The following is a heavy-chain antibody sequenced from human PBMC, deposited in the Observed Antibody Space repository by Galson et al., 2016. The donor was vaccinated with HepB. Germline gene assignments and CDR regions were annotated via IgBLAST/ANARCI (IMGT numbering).Heavy chain of an antibody. D-gene: IGHD2-2*01. V-gene: IGHV4-4*02. Sequence: SETLSLTCAVSGASITDSNWLTWVRQVPEKGLEWIGEIYHTGTSNNNPFLNSRFTLSVDKSRNQFSLNVTSVTAADTAVYYCARAAIIPGARMVFDPWGQGILVTVSS. CDR2: IYHTGTS. CDR3: ARAAIIPGARMVFDP. CDR1: GASITDSNW. J-gene: IGHJ5*02.